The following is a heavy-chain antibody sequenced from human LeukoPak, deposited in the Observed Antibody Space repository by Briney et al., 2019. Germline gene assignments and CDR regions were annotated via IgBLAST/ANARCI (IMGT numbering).Heavy chain of an antibody. Sequence: PGGSLRLSCAASGFIFSTYGMSWVRQAPGKGLEWVAFIRHDGSIKNYADSVKGRSTISRDNSKNTLYLQMNSLRAEDTAAYYCAKDSLADIDYWGQGTLVTVSS. CDR2: IRHDGSIK. J-gene: IGHJ4*02. CDR1: GFIFSTYG. CDR3: AKDSLADIDY. D-gene: IGHD3-16*01. V-gene: IGHV3-30*02.